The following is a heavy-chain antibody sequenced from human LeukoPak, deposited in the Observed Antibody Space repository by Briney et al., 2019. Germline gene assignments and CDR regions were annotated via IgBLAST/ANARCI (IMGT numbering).Heavy chain of an antibody. V-gene: IGHV1-2*02. D-gene: IGHD3-10*01. CDR1: GYTFTGYY. J-gene: IGHJ4*02. CDR3: ATVTDYYGSGSFDY. Sequence: ASVKVSCKASGYTFTGYYMHWVRQAPGQGLEWMGWINPNSGGTNYAQKFQGRVTLTRDTSISTAFMELSSLRSDDTAVYYCATVTDYYGSGSFDYWGQGTLVTVSS. CDR2: INPNSGGT.